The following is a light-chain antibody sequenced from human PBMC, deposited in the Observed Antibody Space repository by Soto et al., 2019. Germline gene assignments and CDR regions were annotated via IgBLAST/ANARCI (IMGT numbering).Light chain of an antibody. V-gene: IGKV1-5*03. J-gene: IGKJ4*01. Sequence: DIQMTQSPSTLSASVGDRVTITCRSSQSISSWLAWYQQKPGKAPKLLIYKASSLGGGVPSRFSGSGSGTEFTLTISTLQPDDFATYYCQQYNSYPVTFGGGTKVDIK. CDR1: QSISSW. CDR2: KAS. CDR3: QQYNSYPVT.